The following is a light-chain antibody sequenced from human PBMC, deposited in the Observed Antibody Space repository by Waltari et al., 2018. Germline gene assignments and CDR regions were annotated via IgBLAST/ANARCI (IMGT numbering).Light chain of an antibody. CDR2: DTS. CDR1: QGVSSQ. V-gene: IGKV3-15*01. Sequence: EIVMTQSPATLSVSPGERATLSCRARQGVSSQLAWYQQKPGQPPRLLLYDTSVRAAGIPARFSGSGSGTEFTLTISSLQSDDFAVYYCQQYNNWPPWTFGQGTKVEIK. CDR3: QQYNNWPPWT. J-gene: IGKJ1*01.